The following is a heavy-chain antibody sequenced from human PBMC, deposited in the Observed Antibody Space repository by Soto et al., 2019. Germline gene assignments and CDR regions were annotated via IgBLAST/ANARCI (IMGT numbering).Heavy chain of an antibody. D-gene: IGHD3-16*01. J-gene: IGHJ3*02. Sequence: QVQLVQSGAEVKKPGSSVKVSCKASGGTFSSYAISWVRQAPGQGLEWMGGIVPIIGAAQYAEKFRARVKIIAGEFTSTADMELRSLRTDDTAVYYGARGKPREIRLGGKIGVPNSDAVDIGDLGTMVTVAS. CDR1: GGTFSSYA. CDR3: ARGKPREIRLGGKIGVPNSDAVDI. V-gene: IGHV1-69*01. CDR2: IVPIIGAA.